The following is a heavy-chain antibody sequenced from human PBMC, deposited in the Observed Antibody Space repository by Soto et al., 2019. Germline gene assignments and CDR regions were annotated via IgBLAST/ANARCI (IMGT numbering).Heavy chain of an antibody. D-gene: IGHD2-2*01. V-gene: IGHV4-34*01. CDR3: ARGRSKYHLPDLDYFDH. CDR2: INHSGST. J-gene: IGHJ4*02. Sequence: SETLSLTCAVYGGSFSGYYCGWIRQPPGKGLEGSGGINHSGSTNYNPSLNGRVTISVDTSKNEFSLKLSSVTAAGGAVYYCARGRSKYHLPDLDYFDHWGQGTLVIVYS. CDR1: GGSFSGYY.